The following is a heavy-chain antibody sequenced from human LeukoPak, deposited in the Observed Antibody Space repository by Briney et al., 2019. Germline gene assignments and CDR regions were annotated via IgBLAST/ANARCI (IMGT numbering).Heavy chain of an antibody. Sequence: PGGSLRLSCAASGFKFDDYAMHRVRQRPGKGLEWVSGISWNGGTTGYAVSVEGRFTMSRDNAKNSLYLQMNSLRPEDTALYYCAKAALDYDSSAYYYYMDVWGKGTTVTVSS. CDR2: ISWNGGTT. CDR1: GFKFDDYA. CDR3: AKAALDYDSSAYYYYMDV. D-gene: IGHD3-22*01. J-gene: IGHJ6*03. V-gene: IGHV3-9*01.